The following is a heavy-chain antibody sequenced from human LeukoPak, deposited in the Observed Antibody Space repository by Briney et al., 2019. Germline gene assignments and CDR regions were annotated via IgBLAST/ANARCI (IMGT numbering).Heavy chain of an antibody. CDR3: ASQYDSSGYYYFDY. Sequence: PSETLSLTCTVSGGSVSSTTYYWSWIRQPPGKGPEWIASINYSGSTYYNPSLKSRVTISVDTSENQFSLKLSSVTAADTAVYYCASQYDSSGYYYFDYWGQGTLVTVSS. D-gene: IGHD3-22*01. V-gene: IGHV4-39*01. CDR1: GGSVSSTTYY. J-gene: IGHJ4*02. CDR2: INYSGST.